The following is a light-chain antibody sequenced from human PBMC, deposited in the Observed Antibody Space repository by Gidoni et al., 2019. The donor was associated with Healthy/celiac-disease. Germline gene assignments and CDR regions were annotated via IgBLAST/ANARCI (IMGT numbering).Light chain of an antibody. Sequence: QSALTQPASVSGSPGQSITISCTGTSSDVGGYNYVSWYQQHPGKAPKLMIYEVSNRPSEVSNRFSGSKSGNTASLTISGLQAEDEADYYCSSYTSSSILWVFGGGTKLTVL. CDR1: SSDVGGYNY. CDR3: SSYTSSSILWV. V-gene: IGLV2-14*01. CDR2: EVS. J-gene: IGLJ3*02.